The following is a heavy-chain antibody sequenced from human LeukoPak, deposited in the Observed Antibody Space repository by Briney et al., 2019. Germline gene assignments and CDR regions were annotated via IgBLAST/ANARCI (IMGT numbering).Heavy chain of an antibody. CDR3: ARHSGSGSLSRPFDP. D-gene: IGHD3-10*01. V-gene: IGHV4-39*01. Sequence: SETLSLTCTVSGDSVISGTFYWAWLRQPPGKGLEWIATVYYTGSTYYNPSLKSRDTISIDTSKNQFSLTLRSVVAPDTALYYCARHSGSGSLSRPFDPWGQGTLVTVSS. CDR2: VYYTGST. CDR1: GDSVISGTFY. J-gene: IGHJ5*02.